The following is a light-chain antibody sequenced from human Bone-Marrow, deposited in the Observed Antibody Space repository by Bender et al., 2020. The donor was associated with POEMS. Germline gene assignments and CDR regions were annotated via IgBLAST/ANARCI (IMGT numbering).Light chain of an antibody. J-gene: IGLJ1*01. CDR3: CSYAGSSTYV. Sequence: QSALTQPPSVSGSPGQSVTISCTGTGSDVGVYDRVSWYQQPPGTAPKLIIYEVINRPSGVPDRFSGSKSGNTASLTISGLQAEDEADYYCCSYAGSSTYVFGTGTKVTVL. CDR2: EVI. V-gene: IGLV2-18*02. CDR1: GSDVGVYDR.